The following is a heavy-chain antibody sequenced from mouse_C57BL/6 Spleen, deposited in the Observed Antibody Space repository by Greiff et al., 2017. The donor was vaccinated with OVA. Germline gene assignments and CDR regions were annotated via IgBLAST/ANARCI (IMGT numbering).Heavy chain of an antibody. D-gene: IGHD1-1*01. V-gene: IGHV5-17*01. Sequence: EVQLVESGGGLVKPGGSLKLSCAASGFTFSDYGMHWVRQAPEKGLEWVAYISSGSSTIYYADTVKGRFTISRDNAKNTLFLQMTSLRSEDTAMYYCARLYYYGSSPSYYFDYWGQGTTLTVSS. CDR1: GFTFSDYG. CDR3: ARLYYYGSSPSYYFDY. J-gene: IGHJ2*01. CDR2: ISSGSSTI.